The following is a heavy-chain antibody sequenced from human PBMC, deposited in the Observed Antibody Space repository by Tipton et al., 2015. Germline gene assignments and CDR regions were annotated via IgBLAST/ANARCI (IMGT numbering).Heavy chain of an antibody. D-gene: IGHD3-22*01. J-gene: IGHJ4*02. CDR1: GGPISSYY. CDR2: IYYSGST. Sequence: TLSLTCTVAGGPISSYYWSWIRQPPGKGLEWIGYIYYSGSTYYNPSLKSRVTISVDTSKNQFSLKLSSVTAADTAVYYCARAYYYDSTGYPLFDYWGQGTLVTVSS. V-gene: IGHV4-59*06. CDR3: ARAYYYDSTGYPLFDY.